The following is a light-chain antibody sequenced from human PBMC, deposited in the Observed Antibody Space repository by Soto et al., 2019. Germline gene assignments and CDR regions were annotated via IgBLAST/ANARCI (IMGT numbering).Light chain of an antibody. CDR3: QSYDSRLSGSVG. CDR1: SSNIGAGYD. CDR2: GNI. Sequence: QSVLTQPPSVSGAPGQMVTISCTGSSSNIGAGYDVHWYQQLPGTAPKLLIYGNINRPSGVPDRFSGSKFGTSASLAITGLQAVDEADYYCQSYDSRLSGSVGFGGGTKLTVL. V-gene: IGLV1-40*01. J-gene: IGLJ2*01.